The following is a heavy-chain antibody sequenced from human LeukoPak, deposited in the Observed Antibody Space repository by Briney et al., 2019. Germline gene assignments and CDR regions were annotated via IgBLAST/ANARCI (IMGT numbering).Heavy chain of an antibody. Sequence: PGRSLRLSCAASGFTFSSYGVHWVRQAPGKGLEWVAVISYDGSNKYYADSVKGRFTISRDNSKNTLYLQMNSLRAEDTAVYYCAKVWVTASTFDYWGQGTLVTVSS. D-gene: IGHD2-21*02. CDR3: AKVWVTASTFDY. V-gene: IGHV3-30*18. CDR2: ISYDGSNK. CDR1: GFTFSSYG. J-gene: IGHJ4*02.